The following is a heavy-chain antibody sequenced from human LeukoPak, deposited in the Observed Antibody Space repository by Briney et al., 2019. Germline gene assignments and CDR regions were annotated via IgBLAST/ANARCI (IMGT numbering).Heavy chain of an antibody. V-gene: IGHV3-20*04. D-gene: IGHD6-19*01. CDR2: INWDGGST. CDR3: AREMYASGWLNAFDI. Sequence: GGSLRLSCAASGFTFDDYGMSWVRQAPGKGLEWVSGINWDGGSTAYADSVKGRFTISRDNAKNSLYLQMNSLRAGDTALYYCAREMYASGWLNAFDIWGQGTMATVSS. J-gene: IGHJ3*02. CDR1: GFTFDDYG.